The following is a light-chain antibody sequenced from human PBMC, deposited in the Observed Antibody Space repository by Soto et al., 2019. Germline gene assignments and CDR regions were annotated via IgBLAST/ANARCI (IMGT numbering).Light chain of an antibody. CDR2: QTS. V-gene: IGKV3-11*01. CDR3: HQRQSWPRT. CDR1: QYINTR. Sequence: EIVLTQSLATLSSFPSDGVTLXCRASQYINTRLAWYQHRPGQAPRLLIYQTSIRAAGIPARFSASGSGTDFTLTISDVQPEDFALYYCHQRQSWPRTFGQGTKVDIK. J-gene: IGKJ1*01.